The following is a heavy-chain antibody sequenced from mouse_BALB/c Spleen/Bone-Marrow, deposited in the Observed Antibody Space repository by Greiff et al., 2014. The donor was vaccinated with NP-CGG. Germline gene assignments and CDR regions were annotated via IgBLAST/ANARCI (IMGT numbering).Heavy chain of an antibody. Sequence: VQLQQSGAELVRPGTSVKVSCKASGYAFTNYLIEWVKQRPGQGLEWIGVINPGSGGTNYNEKFKAKATLTADKSSSTAYMQLNSLTADDSAIYFCARCLTATSAMDYWGQGTSVTVSS. CDR1: GYAFTNYL. CDR3: ARCLTATSAMDY. D-gene: IGHD4-1*01. CDR2: INPGSGGT. J-gene: IGHJ4*01. V-gene: IGHV1-54*01.